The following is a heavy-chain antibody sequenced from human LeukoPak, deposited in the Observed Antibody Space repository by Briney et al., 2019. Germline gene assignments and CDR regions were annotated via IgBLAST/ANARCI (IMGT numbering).Heavy chain of an antibody. CDR2: FDPGDGET. D-gene: IGHD6-19*01. Sequence: ASVKVSCKVSGYTLTELSMHWVRQAPGKGLEWMGGFDPGDGETIYAQKFQGRVTMTEDTSTDTAYMELSSLRSEDTAVYYCATESPVAGEFDYWGQGTLVTVSS. CDR1: GYTLTELS. J-gene: IGHJ4*02. CDR3: ATESPVAGEFDY. V-gene: IGHV1-24*01.